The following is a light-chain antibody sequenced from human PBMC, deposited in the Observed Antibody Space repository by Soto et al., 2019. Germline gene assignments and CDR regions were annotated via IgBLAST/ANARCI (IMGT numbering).Light chain of an antibody. CDR2: EGS. V-gene: IGLV2-23*01. CDR3: CSYAGRSTSWV. J-gene: IGLJ3*02. Sequence: QSALTQPASVSGSPGQSITISCTGTSSDVGSYNLVSWYQQHPGKAPKLMIYEGSKRPSGVSNRFSGSKSGNTASLTISGLQAEDEADYYCCSYAGRSTSWVFGGGTKLIVL. CDR1: SSDVGSYNL.